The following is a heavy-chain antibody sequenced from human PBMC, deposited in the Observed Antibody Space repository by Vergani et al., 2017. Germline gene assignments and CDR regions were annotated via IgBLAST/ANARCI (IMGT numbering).Heavy chain of an antibody. CDR2: IYYSGST. CDR1: GGSISSYN. J-gene: IGHJ6*03. CDR3: ARNKYSGDDLDWGYYYMDV. V-gene: IGHV4-59*01. Sequence: QVQLQESGPGLVKPSETLSLTCTVPGGSISSYNWSWFGQPPGKGLEWIGYIYYSGSTNYNPSLKSRVTISVDTSKNQFSLKLSSVTAADTAVYYCARNKYSGDDLDWGYYYMDVWGKGTTVTVS. D-gene: IGHD5-12*01.